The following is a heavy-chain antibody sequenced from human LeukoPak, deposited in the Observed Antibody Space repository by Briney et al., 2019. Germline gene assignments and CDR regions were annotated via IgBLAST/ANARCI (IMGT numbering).Heavy chain of an antibody. CDR3: ARAPEYSSSWSYYYYYYMDV. V-gene: IGHV3-74*01. Sequence: GGSLRLSCGASGFTFSSYWMHWVRQAPGKGLVWVSRINNDGSSTSYADSVQGRFTISRDNAKNSLYLQMNSLRAEETAEYYCARAPEYSSSWSYYYYYYMDVWGKGTTVTVSS. D-gene: IGHD6-13*01. CDR1: GFTFSSYW. J-gene: IGHJ6*03. CDR2: INNDGSST.